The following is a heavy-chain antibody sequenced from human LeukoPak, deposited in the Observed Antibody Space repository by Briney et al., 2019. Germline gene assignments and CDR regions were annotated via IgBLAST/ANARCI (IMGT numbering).Heavy chain of an antibody. CDR2: IYTSGST. V-gene: IGHV4-61*02. CDR3: ATQSWDPEDYYYYGMDV. J-gene: IGHJ6*02. Sequence: SQTLSLTCTVSGGSISSGSYYWSWIRQPAGKGLEWLGRIYTSGSTNYNPSLKSRVTISVDTSKNQFSLKLSSVTAADTAVYYCATQSWDPEDYYYYGMDVWGQGTTVTVSS. D-gene: IGHD1-14*01. CDR1: GGSISSGSYY.